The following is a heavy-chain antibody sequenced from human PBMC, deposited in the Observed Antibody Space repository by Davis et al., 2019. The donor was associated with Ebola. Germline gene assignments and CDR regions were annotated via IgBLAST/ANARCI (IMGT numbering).Heavy chain of an antibody. J-gene: IGHJ6*04. Sequence: SVKGSCKASGGTFSSYAISWVRQAPGQGLEWMGGIIPIFGTANYAQKFQGRVTITADESTSTAYMELSSLRSEDTAVYYCARDLRTTYYYYYGMDVWGKGTTVTVSS. V-gene: IGHV1-69*13. CDR3: ARDLRTTYYYYYGMDV. CDR2: IIPIFGTA. D-gene: IGHD2/OR15-2a*01. CDR1: GGTFSSYA.